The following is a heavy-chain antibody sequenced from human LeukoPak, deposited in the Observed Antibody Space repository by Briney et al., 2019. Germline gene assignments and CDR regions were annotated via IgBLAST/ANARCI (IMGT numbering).Heavy chain of an antibody. J-gene: IGHJ4*02. CDR2: ISSGASTM. CDR1: GFIFRSFE. Sequence: GGSLRLSCAASGFIFRSFEMYWVRQAPGKGLEWVAYISSGASTMYYADSVKGRFTISRDDAKNSLFLQMNSLRAEDTAVYYCALLAVASDFDYWGQGTLVTVSS. CDR3: ALLAVASDFDY. V-gene: IGHV3-48*03. D-gene: IGHD6-19*01.